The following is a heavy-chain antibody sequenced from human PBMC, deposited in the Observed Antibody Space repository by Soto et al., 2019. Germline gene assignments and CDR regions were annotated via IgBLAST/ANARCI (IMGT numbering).Heavy chain of an antibody. J-gene: IGHJ4*02. CDR2: IIPIFGTA. Sequence: ASVKVSCKASGGTFSSYAISWVRRAPGQGLEWMGGIIPIFGTANYAQKFQGRVTITADESTSTAYMELSSLRSEDMAVYYCASRIAVAGTAGYYFDYWGQGTLVTVSS. D-gene: IGHD6-19*01. CDR3: ASRIAVAGTAGYYFDY. CDR1: GGTFSSYA. V-gene: IGHV1-69*13.